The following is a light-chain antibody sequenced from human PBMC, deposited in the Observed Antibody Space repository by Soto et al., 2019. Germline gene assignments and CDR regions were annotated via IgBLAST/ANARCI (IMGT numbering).Light chain of an antibody. Sequence: EIGLTQSPGTLSLSPGERATLSCRASKSVSSTYLAWYQQKPGQAPRLLIYGASSRATGIPDRFSGSGSGTDFTLTISRLEPEDFAVFYCQQYGTAPRTFGGGTKVEIK. J-gene: IGKJ4*01. CDR2: GAS. CDR3: QQYGTAPRT. V-gene: IGKV3-20*01. CDR1: KSVSSTY.